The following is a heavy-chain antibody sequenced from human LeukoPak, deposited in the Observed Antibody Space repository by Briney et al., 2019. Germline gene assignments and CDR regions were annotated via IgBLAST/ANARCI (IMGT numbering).Heavy chain of an antibody. V-gene: IGHV4-61*02. J-gene: IGHJ4*02. CDR3: ARQAGSYAFYYYDY. D-gene: IGHD2-2*01. Sequence: PSQTLSLTCTVSGGSISSGSYYWSWIRQPAGKGLEWIGRIYTSGSTNYNPSLKSRVTISVDTSKNQFSLKLTSVTAADTAVYYCARQAGSYAFYYYDYWGQGTLVTVSS. CDR1: GGSISSGSYY. CDR2: IYTSGST.